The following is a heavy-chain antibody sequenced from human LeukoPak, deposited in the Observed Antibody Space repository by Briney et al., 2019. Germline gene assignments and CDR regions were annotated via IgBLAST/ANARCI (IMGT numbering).Heavy chain of an antibody. CDR2: IIPIFGTA. Sequence: AASVKVSCKASGGTFSSYAISWVRQAPGQGLEWMGGIIPIFGTANYAQKFQGRVTITTDESTSTAYMELSSLRSEDTAVYYCARGSELRRQNVPWFDPWGQGTPVTVSS. J-gene: IGHJ5*02. CDR3: ARGSELRRQNVPWFDP. V-gene: IGHV1-69*05. CDR1: GGTFSSYA. D-gene: IGHD1-7*01.